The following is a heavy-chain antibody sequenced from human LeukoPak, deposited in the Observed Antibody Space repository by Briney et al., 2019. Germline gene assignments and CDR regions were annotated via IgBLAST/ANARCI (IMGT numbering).Heavy chain of an antibody. CDR2: INSDGSST. J-gene: IGHJ4*02. CDR1: GFTFSSYW. Sequence: GGSLRLSCAAPGFTFSSYWMHWVRQAPGRGLVWVSRINSDGSSTSYADSVKGRFTISRDNAKNTLYLQMNSLRAEDTAVYYCARTSYGSGNYFDYWGQGTLVTVSS. D-gene: IGHD3-10*01. V-gene: IGHV3-74*01. CDR3: ARTSYGSGNYFDY.